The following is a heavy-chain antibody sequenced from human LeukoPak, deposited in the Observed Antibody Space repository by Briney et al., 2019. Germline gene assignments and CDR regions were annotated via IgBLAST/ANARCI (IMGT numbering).Heavy chain of an antibody. V-gene: IGHV1-2*02. CDR3: ARVVAYYGSGTSYPLDT. CDR1: GYTFTDYY. Sequence: GAAVKVSCKASGYTFTDYYIHWVRQAPGQGLEWMAWINPNSGDTNYAQKFQGRVTLTRDTSITTAYMDLSRLRSDDTAVYYCARVVAYYGSGTSYPLDTWGQGTLVTVSS. CDR2: INPNSGDT. D-gene: IGHD3-10*01. J-gene: IGHJ5*02.